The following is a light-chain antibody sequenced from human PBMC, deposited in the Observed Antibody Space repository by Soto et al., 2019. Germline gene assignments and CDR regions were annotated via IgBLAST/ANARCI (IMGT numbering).Light chain of an antibody. Sequence: EIVLTQSPGTLSLSPGERATLFCRASQSFSRGSLVWYHQKPGQSPGLLTYGAFNRATGIPERFSGSGSGTDFTLTISRLEPEDFGVYSCQKYCSSPWTFGQGTKVDI. CDR2: GAF. CDR3: QKYCSSPWT. J-gene: IGKJ1*01. V-gene: IGKV3-20*01. CDR1: QSFSRGS.